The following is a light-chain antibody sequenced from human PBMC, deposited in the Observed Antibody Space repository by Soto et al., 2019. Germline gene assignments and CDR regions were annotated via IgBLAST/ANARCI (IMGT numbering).Light chain of an antibody. CDR1: QTISRW. J-gene: IGKJ1*01. V-gene: IGKV1-5*01. CDR3: KQYSTYWT. Sequence: DIQSTQSPSALSASLGDSVTITCRASQTISRWLAWYQQRPGKAPKLLIYDASTLDSGVPSRFSGSGSGTEFTLTISSMKPEESATYYCKQYSTYWTVGQGTKVDIK. CDR2: DAS.